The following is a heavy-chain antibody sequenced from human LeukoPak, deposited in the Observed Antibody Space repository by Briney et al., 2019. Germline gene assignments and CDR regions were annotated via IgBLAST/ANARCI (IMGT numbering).Heavy chain of an antibody. D-gene: IGHD3-3*01. J-gene: IGHJ5*01. CDR1: GCALTQLS. CDR2: FDLEDGHT. CDR3: ATDLEWFLS. Sequence: ASVKVSCKVAGCALTQLSMHWVRQAPGRGLEWMGGFDLEDGHTIYAQKFQGRVTMTEDTSTDTAYMGLSSLTSEDTAVYYCATDLEWFLSWGQGTLVTVSS. V-gene: IGHV1-24*01.